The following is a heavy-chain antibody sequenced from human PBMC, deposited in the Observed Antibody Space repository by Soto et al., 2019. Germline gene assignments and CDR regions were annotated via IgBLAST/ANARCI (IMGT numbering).Heavy chain of an antibody. CDR3: ASGERVSENYYYGMDV. Sequence: SETLSLTCTVSGGSISSSSYYWGWIRQPPGRGLECVGSMYYSGTTYYNPSLKSRVTISVDTSKNRFSLKLSSVTAADTAVYFCASGERVSENYYYGMDVWGQGTTVTVSS. J-gene: IGHJ6*02. CDR2: MYYSGTT. CDR1: GGSISSSSYY. V-gene: IGHV4-39*01. D-gene: IGHD6-13*01.